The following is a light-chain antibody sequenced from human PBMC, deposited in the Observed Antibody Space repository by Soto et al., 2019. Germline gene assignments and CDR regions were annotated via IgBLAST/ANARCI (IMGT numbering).Light chain of an antibody. CDR1: QSINRD. Sequence: EIVMTQSPATLSVSPGESATLTCRASQSINRDLAWYVQKPGQAPRRVVYGASTWATGVPPRFTGSGSGTDFTLTFSGLETEDFAVYDGQQYKSWPITFGQGTRL. CDR3: QQYKSWPIT. J-gene: IGKJ5*01. V-gene: IGKV3D-15*01. CDR2: GAS.